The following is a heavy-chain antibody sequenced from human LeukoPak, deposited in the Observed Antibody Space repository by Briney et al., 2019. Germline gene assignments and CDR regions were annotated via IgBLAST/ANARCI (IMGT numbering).Heavy chain of an antibody. J-gene: IGHJ6*03. CDR2: IIPIFGTA. D-gene: IGHD6-13*01. Sequence: ASVKVSCKASGGTFSSYAISWVRQAPGQGLEWMGGIIPIFGTANYAQKFQGRVTITADKSTSTAYMELSSLRSEDTAVYYCATGYVTPDGYYYYYYMDVWGKGTTVTVSS. CDR1: GGTFSSYA. V-gene: IGHV1-69*06. CDR3: ATGYVTPDGYYYYYYMDV.